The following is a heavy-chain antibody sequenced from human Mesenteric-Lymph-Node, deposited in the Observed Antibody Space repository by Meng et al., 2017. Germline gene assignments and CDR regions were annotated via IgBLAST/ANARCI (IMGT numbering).Heavy chain of an antibody. CDR3: ARGELLWDY. J-gene: IGHJ4*02. D-gene: IGHD2-2*01. CDR2: MDYRGST. V-gene: IGHV4-30-4*01. Sequence: QVRLQEPGPVLVKPSQTLSLTCTGSGDSISSGEYFWSWIRQPPGKGLEWIGYMDYRGSTFSNPFLKSRVTISVDTSKNQFSLKLSSVTAADTAVYFCARGELLWDYWGQGTLVTVSS. CDR1: GDSISSGEYF.